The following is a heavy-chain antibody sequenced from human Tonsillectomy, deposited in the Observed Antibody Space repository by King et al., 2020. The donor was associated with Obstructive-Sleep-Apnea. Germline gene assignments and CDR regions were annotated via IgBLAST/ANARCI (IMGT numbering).Heavy chain of an antibody. D-gene: IGHD2-2*01. Sequence: VQLVESGGGLVQPGGSLRLSCAASGFTFSSYAMSWVRQAPGKGLEWVSAISGSGGSTYYADSVKGRFTISRDNSKNTLYLQMNSLRAEDTAVYYCAKDDYVVVPSAMWCHDHSKTEYFHHWGQGTLVTVSS. J-gene: IGHJ1*01. CDR1: GFTFSSYA. CDR3: AKDDYVVVPSAMWCHDHSKTEYFHH. V-gene: IGHV3-23*04. CDR2: ISGSGGST.